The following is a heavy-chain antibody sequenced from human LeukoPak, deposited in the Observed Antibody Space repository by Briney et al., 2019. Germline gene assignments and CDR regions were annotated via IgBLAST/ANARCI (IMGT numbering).Heavy chain of an antibody. V-gene: IGHV4-34*01. CDR2: INHSGST. D-gene: IGHD6-19*01. Sequence: SETLSLTCAVYGGSFSGYYWSWIRQPPGKGLEWIGVINHSGSTNYNPSLKSRVTISVDTSKNQFSLKLSSVTAADTAVYYCASIRVAGTYYYYYMDVWGKGTTVTVSS. CDR3: ASIRVAGTYYYYYMDV. CDR1: GGSFSGYY. J-gene: IGHJ6*03.